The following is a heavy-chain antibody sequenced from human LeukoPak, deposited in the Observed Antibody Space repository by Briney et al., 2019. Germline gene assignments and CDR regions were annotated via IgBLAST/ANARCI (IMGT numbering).Heavy chain of an antibody. D-gene: IGHD3-10*01. Sequence: PGGTLRLSCAASGFTFSSYGMSWVRQAPGKGLEWVSAISGSGGSTYFADSVKGRFTISRDNSKNTLYLQMNSLRAEDTAVYYCAKDDAWLRFGEWSQGTLVTVSS. CDR3: AKDDAWLRFGE. J-gene: IGHJ4*02. CDR1: GFTFSSYG. V-gene: IGHV3-23*01. CDR2: ISGSGGST.